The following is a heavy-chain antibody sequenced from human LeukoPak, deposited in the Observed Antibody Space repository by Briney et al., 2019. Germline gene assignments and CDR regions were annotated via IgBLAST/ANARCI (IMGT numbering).Heavy chain of an antibody. CDR3: ARYRPHTSSFDS. V-gene: IGHV1-3*01. J-gene: IGHJ4*02. D-gene: IGHD6-19*01. CDR1: EYPFSRSV. Sequence: ASVKISCKASEYPFSRSVIHWVRQAPGQRLEWMGWINAGNGDTEYSQNFQGRVTITRDTSASTAYMELSSLRFEDSAVYFCARYRPHTSSFDSWGQGTLVTVSS. CDR2: INAGNGDT.